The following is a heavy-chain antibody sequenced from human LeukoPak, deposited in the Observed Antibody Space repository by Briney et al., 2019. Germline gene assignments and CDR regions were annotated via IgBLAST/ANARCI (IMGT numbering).Heavy chain of an antibody. Sequence: GGSLRLSCAASGFTFSSYAMSWVRQAPGKGLEWVSAISGSGGNTYYADSVKGRFTISRDNSKNTLYLQMNSLRAEDTAVYYCAKGGAADYYYYYGMDVWGQGTTVTVSS. D-gene: IGHD6-13*01. CDR1: GFTFSSYA. J-gene: IGHJ6*02. CDR3: AKGGAADYYYYYGMDV. CDR2: ISGSGGNT. V-gene: IGHV3-23*01.